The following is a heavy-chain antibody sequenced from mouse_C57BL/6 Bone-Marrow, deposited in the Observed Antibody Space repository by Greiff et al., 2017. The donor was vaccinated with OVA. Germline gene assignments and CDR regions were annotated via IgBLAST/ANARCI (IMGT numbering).Heavy chain of an antibody. CDR1: GYTFTSYW. J-gene: IGHJ4*01. Sequence: QVQLQQPGAELVMPGASVKLSCKASGYTFTSYWMHWVKQRPGQGLEWIGEIDPSDSYTNYNQKFKGKSTLTVDKSSSTAYMQLSSLTSEDSAVYYCARPRDNYGEGYAMDYWGRGTSVTVTS. CDR2: IDPSDSYT. V-gene: IGHV1-69*01. CDR3: ARPRDNYGEGYAMDY. D-gene: IGHD2-12*01.